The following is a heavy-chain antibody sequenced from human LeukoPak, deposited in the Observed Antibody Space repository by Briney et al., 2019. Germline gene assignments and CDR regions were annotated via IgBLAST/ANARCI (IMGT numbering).Heavy chain of an antibody. CDR2: TYYSSKSYN. CDR3: AREKVVIAATHYYGMDV. V-gene: IGHV6-1*01. J-gene: IGHJ6*02. Sequence: SQTLSPTCAISGDSVTTYNAAWSWIRQSPSRGLDWLGRTYYSSKSYNDYAGSVKSRIIFNPDKSKNQLSLQLNSVTPEDTAVYYCAREKVVIAATHYYGMDVWGRGTADTVS. D-gene: IGHD2-15*01. CDR1: GDSVTTYNAA.